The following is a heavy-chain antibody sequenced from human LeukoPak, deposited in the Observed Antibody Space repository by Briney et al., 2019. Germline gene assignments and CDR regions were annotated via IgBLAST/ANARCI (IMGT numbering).Heavy chain of an antibody. J-gene: IGHJ4*02. CDR1: GDSLTGHY. V-gene: IGHV4-34*01. CDR2: INHHGST. CDR3: ASSLHEGLEVPYYLYYFDC. Sequence: SDTLSLTCAVYGDSLTGHYWSWVRQPPGKGLEWMAEINHHGSTNHNLSLKSRGTISLDTTKNHFPLKLTSVATADTAGFFFASSLHEGLEVPYYLYYFDCWGQGSQVSVSS. D-gene: IGHD3-22*01.